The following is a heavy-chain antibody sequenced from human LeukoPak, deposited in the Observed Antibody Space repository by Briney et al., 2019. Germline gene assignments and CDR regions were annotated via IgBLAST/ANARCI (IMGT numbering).Heavy chain of an antibody. V-gene: IGHV1-3*01. D-gene: IGHD3-10*01. CDR2: INAGNGNT. Sequence: ASMKVSCKASGYTFTSYAMHWVRQAPGQRLEWMGWINAGNGNTKYSQKFQGRVTITRDTSASTAYMELSSLRSEDTAVYYCARVWSITMVRGVIRPDRNWFDPWGQGTLVTVSS. CDR1: GYTFTSYA. J-gene: IGHJ5*02. CDR3: ARVWSITMVRGVIRPDRNWFDP.